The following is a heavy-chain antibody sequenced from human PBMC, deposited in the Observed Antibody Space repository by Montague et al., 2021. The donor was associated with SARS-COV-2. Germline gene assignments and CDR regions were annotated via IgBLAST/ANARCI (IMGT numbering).Heavy chain of an antibody. J-gene: IGHJ4*02. Sequence: PALVKPTQTLTLTCTFSGFSLSTSGMCVSWIRQPPGKALEWLALMDWDDDKYYSTSLKTRLTISKDTSKNQVVLTTTNMDPVDTATYYCARIRDYDILTGSYSGFDYWGQGTLVTVSS. D-gene: IGHD3-9*01. CDR3: ARIRDYDILTGSYSGFDY. CDR1: GFSLSTSGMC. V-gene: IGHV2-70*01. CDR2: MDWDDDK.